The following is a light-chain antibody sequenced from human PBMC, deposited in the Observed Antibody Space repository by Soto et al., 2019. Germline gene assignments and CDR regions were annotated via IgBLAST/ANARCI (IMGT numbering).Light chain of an antibody. Sequence: EIVLTQSPATQSLSPGERATLSCRASQSVSSYLAWYQQKPGQAPRLLIYDASNRATGIPARFSGSGSGTGLTLHISNLEPGDFAVYYCQQRSNWPLTFGGGTKVEIK. CDR3: QQRSNWPLT. V-gene: IGKV3-11*01. CDR1: QSVSSY. CDR2: DAS. J-gene: IGKJ4*01.